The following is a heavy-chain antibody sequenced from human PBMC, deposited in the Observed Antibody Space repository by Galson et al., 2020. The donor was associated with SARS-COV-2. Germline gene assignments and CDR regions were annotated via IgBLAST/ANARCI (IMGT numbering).Heavy chain of an antibody. V-gene: IGHV1-2*02. CDR3: ARVPINQYDDSGYYFYFDY. D-gene: IGHD3-22*01. J-gene: IGHJ4*02. CDR1: GYTFTGYY. Sequence: ASVKVSCKASGYTFTGYYLHWVRQAPGQGLEWVGWISPNSGGTNYAQKFQGRVTMTRDTSISTAYMELSRLRSDDTAGYYCARVPINQYDDSGYYFYFDYWGQGTLVTVSS. CDR2: ISPNSGGT.